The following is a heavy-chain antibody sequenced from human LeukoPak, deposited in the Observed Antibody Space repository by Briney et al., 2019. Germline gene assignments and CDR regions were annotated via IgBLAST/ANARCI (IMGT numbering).Heavy chain of an antibody. Sequence: SETLSLTCTVSGGSMSSSSYYWGWIRQPPGKGLEWIGNIYYSGSTYYNPSLKSRVTISVDTSKNQFSLKLSSVTAADTAVYYCAREAYCGGDCYSGDYWGQGTLVTVLS. J-gene: IGHJ4*02. V-gene: IGHV4-39*02. CDR2: IYYSGST. CDR3: AREAYCGGDCYSGDY. CDR1: GGSMSSSSYY. D-gene: IGHD2-21*02.